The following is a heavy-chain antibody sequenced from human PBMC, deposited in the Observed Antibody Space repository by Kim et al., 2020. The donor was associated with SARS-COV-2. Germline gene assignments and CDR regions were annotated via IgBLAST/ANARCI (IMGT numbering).Heavy chain of an antibody. CDR2: ISGAGHNT. J-gene: IGHJ6*03. Sequence: GGSLRLSCAASGFTFDSYAMSWVRQAPGKGLEWVSSISGAGHNTYYYADSVKGRFTISRDSSKNALYLQMNSLTAEDAAVYYWAKGSAATLNDNDYMDV. V-gene: IGHV3-23*01. CDR1: GFTFDSYA. CDR3: AKGSAATLNDNDYMDV. D-gene: IGHD6-13*01.